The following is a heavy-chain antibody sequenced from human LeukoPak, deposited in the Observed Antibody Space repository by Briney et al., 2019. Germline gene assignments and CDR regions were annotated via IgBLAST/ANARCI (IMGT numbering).Heavy chain of an antibody. Sequence: SVKVSCKASGGTFSSYAISWVRQAPGQGLEWMGGIIPIFGTANYAQKFQGRVTITADESTSTAYMELSSLKSEDTAVYYCARNGQPHGGEFDYWGQGTLVTVSS. V-gene: IGHV1-69*01. CDR3: ARNGQPHGGEFDY. CDR1: GGTFSSYA. CDR2: IIPIFGTA. J-gene: IGHJ4*02. D-gene: IGHD2-8*01.